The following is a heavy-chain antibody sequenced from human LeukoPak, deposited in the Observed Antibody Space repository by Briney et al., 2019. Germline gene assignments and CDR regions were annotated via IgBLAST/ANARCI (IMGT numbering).Heavy chain of an antibody. V-gene: IGHV1-18*01. CDR3: ARCGAAVTTHFSH. CDR1: GYGFSIYG. CDR2: ISASDGTT. Sequence: ASVKVSCKASGYGFSIYGITWARQAPGQGLEYLGWISASDGTTNYAQKVQDRVTMTTDTSTSTAYLELRSLRSEDTAVYYCARCGAAVTTHFSHWGQGTLVTVSS. J-gene: IGHJ4*02. D-gene: IGHD4-17*01.